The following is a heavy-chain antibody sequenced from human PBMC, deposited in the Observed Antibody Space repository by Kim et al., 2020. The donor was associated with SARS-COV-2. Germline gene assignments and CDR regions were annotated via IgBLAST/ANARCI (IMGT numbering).Heavy chain of an antibody. CDR1: GGSISSYY. J-gene: IGHJ6*02. V-gene: IGHV4-59*13. CDR3: ARGGAGDLYYYYGMDV. CDR2: IYYSGST. Sequence: SETLSLTCTVSGGSISSYYWSWIRQPPGKGLEWIGYIYYSGSTNYNPSLKSRVTISVDTSKNQFSLKLSSVTAADTAVYYCARGGAGDLYYYYGMDVWGQGTTVTVSS. D-gene: IGHD2-21*01.